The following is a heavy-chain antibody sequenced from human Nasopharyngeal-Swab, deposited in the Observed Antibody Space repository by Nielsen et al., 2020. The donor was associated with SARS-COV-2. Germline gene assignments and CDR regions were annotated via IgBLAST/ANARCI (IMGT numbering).Heavy chain of an antibody. CDR3: AVHVAGDRPPFDP. D-gene: IGHD6-19*01. J-gene: IGHJ5*02. CDR2: INTITGNP. V-gene: IGHV7-4-1*02. Sequence: WVRQAPGQGLEWMGWINTITGNPTYAQGFTGRFVFSLDTSVSTAYLQVSSLKAEDTAVYYCAVHVAGDRPPFDPWGQGTLVTVSS.